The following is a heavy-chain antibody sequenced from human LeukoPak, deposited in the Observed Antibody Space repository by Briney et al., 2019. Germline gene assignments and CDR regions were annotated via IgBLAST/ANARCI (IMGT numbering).Heavy chain of an antibody. V-gene: IGHV3-21*01. CDR2: ISSSSSYI. CDR1: GFTFSSYA. CDR3: ARDLAFDWLLGGDAFDI. D-gene: IGHD3-9*01. Sequence: GGSLRLSCAASGFTFSSYAMHWVRQAPGKGLEWVSSISSSSSYIYYADSVKGRFTISRDNAKNSLYLQMNSLRAEDTAVYYCARDLAFDWLLGGDAFDIWGQGTMVTVSS. J-gene: IGHJ3*02.